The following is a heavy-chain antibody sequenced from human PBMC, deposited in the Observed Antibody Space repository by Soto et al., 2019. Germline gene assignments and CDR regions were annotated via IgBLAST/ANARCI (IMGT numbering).Heavy chain of an antibody. Sequence: GGSLRLSCAASGFTFSDHYMDWVRQAPGKGLEWVGRTRNKANSYTTEYAASVKGRFTISRDDSKNSLYLQMNSLKTEDTAVYYCTRDLRQIGANSFDIWGQGTMVTVSS. V-gene: IGHV3-72*01. CDR1: GFTFSDHY. CDR2: TRNKANSYTT. D-gene: IGHD7-27*01. J-gene: IGHJ3*02. CDR3: TRDLRQIGANSFDI.